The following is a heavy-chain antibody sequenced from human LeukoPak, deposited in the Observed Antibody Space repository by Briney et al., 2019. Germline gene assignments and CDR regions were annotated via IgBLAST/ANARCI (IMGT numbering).Heavy chain of an antibody. D-gene: IGHD2-2*02. J-gene: IGHJ6*02. CDR2: IYYSGST. CDR1: GGSISSYY. V-gene: IGHV4-59*08. CDR3: ARHGEEEVVVVPAAIAPDGMDV. Sequence: SETLSLTCTVSGGSISSYYWSWIRQPPGRGLEWIGYIYYSGSTNYNPSLKSRVTISVDTSKNQFSLKLSSVTAADTAVYYCARHGEEEVVVVPAAIAPDGMDVWGQGTTVTVSS.